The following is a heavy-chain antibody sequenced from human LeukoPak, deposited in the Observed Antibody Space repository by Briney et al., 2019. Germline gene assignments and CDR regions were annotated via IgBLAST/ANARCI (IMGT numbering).Heavy chain of an antibody. CDR3: ARAGIAGSPSGY. CDR1: GGSFSGYY. J-gene: IGHJ4*02. V-gene: IGHV4-34*04. CDR2: INHSGST. Sequence: SETLSLTCAVYGGSFSGYYWSWIRQPPGKGLEWIGEINHSGSTNHNPSLKSRATMSIDTTKNQFSLKLRSVTAADTAVYFCARAGIAGSPSGYWGQGTLVTVSS. D-gene: IGHD6-13*01.